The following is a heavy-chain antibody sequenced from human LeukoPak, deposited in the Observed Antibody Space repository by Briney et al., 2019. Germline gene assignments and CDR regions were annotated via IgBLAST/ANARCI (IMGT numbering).Heavy chain of an antibody. CDR2: VYHTGGT. D-gene: IGHD1-26*01. CDR1: GGSISSGAYY. V-gene: IGHV4-30-2*01. J-gene: IGHJ6*03. Sequence: PSQTLSLTCTVSGGSISSGAYYWSWIRQPPGKGLEWIGNVYHTGGTYYNPSLKSRVTISVDRSKNQFSLKLSSVTAADTAVYYCARDSPTPGSRLRDYYMDVWGKGTTVTVSS. CDR3: ARDSPTPGSRLRDYYMDV.